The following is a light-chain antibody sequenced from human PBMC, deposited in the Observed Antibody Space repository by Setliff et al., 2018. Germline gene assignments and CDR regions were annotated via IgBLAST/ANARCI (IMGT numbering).Light chain of an antibody. CDR3: QSYGITLGVV. Sequence: QSVLTQPPSVSGAPGQRVAISCNRSSSNIGAGYDVHWYKQFSETAPKLLIYSNNQRPSGVPDRFSGSKSGSSASLTITGLQAEDEANYYCQSYGITLGVVFGGGTQLTVL. CDR2: SNN. J-gene: IGLJ2*01. CDR1: SSNIGAGYD. V-gene: IGLV1-40*01.